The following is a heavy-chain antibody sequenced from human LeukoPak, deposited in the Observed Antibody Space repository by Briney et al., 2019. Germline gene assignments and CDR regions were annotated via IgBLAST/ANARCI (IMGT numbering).Heavy chain of an antibody. J-gene: IGHJ4*02. D-gene: IGHD6-19*01. CDR1: GGSFSGYY. CDR2: INHSGST. V-gene: IGHV4-34*01. CDR3: ARGAVAELDY. Sequence: SETLSLTCAVYGGSFSGYYWSWIRQPPVKGLEWIGEINHSGSTNYNPSLKSRVTISVDTSKNQFSLKLSSVTAADTAVYYCARGAVAELDYWGQGTLVTVSS.